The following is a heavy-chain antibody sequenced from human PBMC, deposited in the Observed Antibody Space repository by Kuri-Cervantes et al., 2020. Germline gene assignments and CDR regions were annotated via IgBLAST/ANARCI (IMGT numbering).Heavy chain of an antibody. V-gene: IGHV3-13*01. CDR2: IGTAGDT. Sequence: GESLKISCAASGFTFSSYDMHWVRQATGKGLEWVSAIGTAGDTYYPGSVKGRFTISRENAKNSLYLQMNSLRAGDTAVYYCASALTNRRGYSGYETDYWGQGTLVTVSS. CDR1: GFTFSSYD. D-gene: IGHD5-12*01. CDR3: ASALTNRRGYSGYETDY. J-gene: IGHJ4*02.